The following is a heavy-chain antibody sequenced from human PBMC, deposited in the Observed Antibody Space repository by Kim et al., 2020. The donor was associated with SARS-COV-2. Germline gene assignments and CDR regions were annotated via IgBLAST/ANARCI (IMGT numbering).Heavy chain of an antibody. CDR2: ISSSSSYI. D-gene: IGHD3-9*01. CDR3: ARAGDDILTNDAFDF. Sequence: GGSLRLSCAASGFTFSSYSMNWVRQAPGKGLEWVSSISSSSSYIYYADSVKGRFTISRDNAKNSLYLQMNSLRAEDTAVYYCARAGDDILTNDAFDFWGQGTMVTVSS. V-gene: IGHV3-21*01. CDR1: GFTFSSYS. J-gene: IGHJ3*01.